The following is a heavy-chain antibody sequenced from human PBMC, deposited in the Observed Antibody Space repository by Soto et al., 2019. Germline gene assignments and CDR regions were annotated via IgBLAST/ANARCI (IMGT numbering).Heavy chain of an antibody. CDR2: VSGGGAGT. CDR1: GFSFAGYA. CDR3: AKTQTFNGYYGGFDA. Sequence: GGSLRLSCAATGFSFAGYALTWVRQAPGKGLEWLSAVSGGGAGTYYADSVRGRFSISRDVSGNMIYLQLNRLTAGDTATYYCAKTQTFNGYYGGFDAWGQGTRVTVS. J-gene: IGHJ4*02. D-gene: IGHD3-3*01. V-gene: IGHV3-23*01.